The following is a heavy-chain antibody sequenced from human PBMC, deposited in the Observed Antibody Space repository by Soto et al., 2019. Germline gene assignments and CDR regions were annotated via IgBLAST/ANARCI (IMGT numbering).Heavy chain of an antibody. V-gene: IGHV4-39*01. CDR2: IYYSGST. CDR1: GGSISSSSYY. D-gene: IGHD2-21*01. Sequence: QLQLQESGPGLVKPSETLSLTCTVSGGSISSSSYYWGWIRQPPGKGLEWIGSIYYSGSTYYNPSLKSRVTISVDTSKNQFSLKLSSVTAADTAVYYCARQIVVVIAHFDPWGQGTLVTVSS. CDR3: ARQIVVVIAHFDP. J-gene: IGHJ5*02.